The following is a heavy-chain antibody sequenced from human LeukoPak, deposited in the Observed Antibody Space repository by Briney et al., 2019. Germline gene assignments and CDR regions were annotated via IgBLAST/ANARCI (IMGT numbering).Heavy chain of an antibody. Sequence: TGGSLRLSCAASGFTFSSYAMHWVRQAPGKGLEWVAVISYDGSNKYYADSVKGRFTISRDNSKNTLYLQMNSLRAEDTAVYYCAKDGVQYYFDYWGQGTLVTVSS. CDR1: GFTFSSYA. D-gene: IGHD6-6*01. J-gene: IGHJ4*02. CDR3: AKDGVQYYFDY. V-gene: IGHV3-30-3*01. CDR2: ISYDGSNK.